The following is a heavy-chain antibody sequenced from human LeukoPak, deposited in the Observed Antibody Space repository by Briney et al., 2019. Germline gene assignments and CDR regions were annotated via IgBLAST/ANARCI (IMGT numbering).Heavy chain of an antibody. J-gene: IGHJ4*02. Sequence: GGSLRLSCAASGFTFSNAWMSWVRQAPGKGLEWVGRIKSKTDGGTTDYAAPVKGRFTISRDDSKNTLYLQMNSLKTEDTAVYYCTTDVLEWELPAEVYWGQGTLVTVSS. D-gene: IGHD1-26*01. CDR2: IKSKTDGGTT. CDR3: TTDVLEWELPAEVY. CDR1: GFTFSNAW. V-gene: IGHV3-15*01.